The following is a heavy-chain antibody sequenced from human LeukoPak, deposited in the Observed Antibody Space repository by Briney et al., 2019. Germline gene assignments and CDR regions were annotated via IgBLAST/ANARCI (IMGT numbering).Heavy chain of an antibody. CDR2: ISYDGSNK. CDR1: GFTFSSYG. Sequence: PGGSLRLSCAASGFTFSSYGMHWVRQAPGKGLEWVAVISYDGSNKYYADSVEGRFTISRDNSKNTLYLQMNSLRAEDTAVYYCAKDAGGYCDYWGQGTLVTVSS. CDR3: AKDAGGYCDY. V-gene: IGHV3-30*18. D-gene: IGHD3-16*01. J-gene: IGHJ4*02.